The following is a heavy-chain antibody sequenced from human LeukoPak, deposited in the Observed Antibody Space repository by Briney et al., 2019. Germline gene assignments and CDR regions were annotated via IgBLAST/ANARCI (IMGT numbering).Heavy chain of an antibody. CDR2: IYYSGST. CDR3: ARHGKKAAFDY. CDR1: GGSISSSSYY. V-gene: IGHV4-39*01. Sequence: PSETLSLTCTVSGGSISSSSYYWGWIRQPPGKGLEWIGSIYYSGSTYYNPSLKSRVTISVDTSKNQFSLKLSSVTAADTAVYYCARHGKKAAFDYWGQGTLVTVSS. D-gene: IGHD1-26*01. J-gene: IGHJ4*02.